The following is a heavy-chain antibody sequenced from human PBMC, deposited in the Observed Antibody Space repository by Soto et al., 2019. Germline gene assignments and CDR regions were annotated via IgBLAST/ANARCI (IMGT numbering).Heavy chain of an antibody. V-gene: IGHV5-10-1*01. Sequence: SLWISWVRQMPGKGLEWMGRIDPSDSYTNYSPSFQGHVTISADKSISTAYLQWSSLKASDTAMYYCARQGELLNGMDVWGQGTTVTVSS. J-gene: IGHJ6*02. CDR3: ARQGELLNGMDV. D-gene: IGHD1-26*01. CDR1: SLW. CDR2: IDPSDSYT.